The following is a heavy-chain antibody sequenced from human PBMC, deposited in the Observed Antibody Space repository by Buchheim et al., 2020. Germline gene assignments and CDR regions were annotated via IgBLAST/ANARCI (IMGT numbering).Heavy chain of an antibody. D-gene: IGHD3-10*01. CDR2: IFHSGTT. CDR1: GGSISINDW. V-gene: IGHV4-4*02. CDR3: ASARQGPQRTIRGVMNY. J-gene: IGHJ4*02. Sequence: QVQLQESGPGLVKPSGTLSLTCAVSGGSISINDWWSWVRQPPGKGLEWIGEIFHSGTTNYNPSLKSRATISVDKSKNQFSLKLSSVTAADTAVYYCASARQGPQRTIRGVMNYWGQGAL.